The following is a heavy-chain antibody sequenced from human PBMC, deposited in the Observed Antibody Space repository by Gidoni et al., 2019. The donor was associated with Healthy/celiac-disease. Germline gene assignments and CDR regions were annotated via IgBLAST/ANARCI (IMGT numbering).Heavy chain of an antibody. Sequence: QLPLVQSGAEVTKPGASVKVSCKDSGYTFPRYGSSWVRQAPGQGLAWRGWSSAYNGNTNYAQKLQGRVTMTTDTSTSTAYMELRSLRSDDTAVYYCARDTLWDYGDYFAPDYWGQGTLVTVSS. V-gene: IGHV1-18*01. CDR3: ARDTLWDYGDYFAPDY. CDR1: GYTFPRYG. D-gene: IGHD4-17*01. CDR2: SSAYNGNT. J-gene: IGHJ4*02.